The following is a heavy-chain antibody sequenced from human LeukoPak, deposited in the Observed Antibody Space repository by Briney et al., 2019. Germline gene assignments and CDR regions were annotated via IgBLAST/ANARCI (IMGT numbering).Heavy chain of an antibody. CDR1: GDSVSRNSAA. D-gene: IGHD3-3*01. Sequence: SQTLSLTCAISGDSVSRNSAAWNWIRQSPSRGLEWLGRTYYRSKWYNDYAVSVKSRITINPDTSKNQFSLQLNSVTPEVTAVYYCAREGNYDFWSGYYYFDYWGQGTLVTVSS. CDR2: TYYRSKWYN. V-gene: IGHV6-1*01. CDR3: AREGNYDFWSGYYYFDY. J-gene: IGHJ4*02.